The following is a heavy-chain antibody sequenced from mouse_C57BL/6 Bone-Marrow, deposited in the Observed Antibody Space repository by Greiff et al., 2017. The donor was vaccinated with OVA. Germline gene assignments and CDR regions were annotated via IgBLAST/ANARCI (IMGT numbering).Heavy chain of an antibody. Sequence: VQLQQPGAELVMPGASVKLSCKASGYTFTSYWMHWVKQRPGQGLEWIGEIDPSDSYTNYNQKFKGKSTLTVDKSSSTAYMQLSSLTSEDSAVYYCAREYYGSSGWFAYWGQGTLVTVSA. CDR1: GYTFTSYW. CDR2: IDPSDSYT. CDR3: AREYYGSSGWFAY. V-gene: IGHV1-69*01. J-gene: IGHJ3*01. D-gene: IGHD1-1*01.